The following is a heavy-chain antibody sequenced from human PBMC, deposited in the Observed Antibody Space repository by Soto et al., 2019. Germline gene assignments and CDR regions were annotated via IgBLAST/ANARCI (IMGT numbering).Heavy chain of an antibody. CDR1: GFTVGSNY. D-gene: IGHD3-10*01. CDR2: INSGGST. CDR3: ARDLGSIDAFDI. J-gene: IGHJ3*02. Sequence: PGGSLRLSCAASGFTVGSNYMSWVRQAPGKGLEWVSVINSGGSTYYADSVKGRFTISRDNSKDTLYLQMNSLRAEDTAVYYCARDLGSIDAFDIWGQGTMVTVSS. V-gene: IGHV3-53*01.